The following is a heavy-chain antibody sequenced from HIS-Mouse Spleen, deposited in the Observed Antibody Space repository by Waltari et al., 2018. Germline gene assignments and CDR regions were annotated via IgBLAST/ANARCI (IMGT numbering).Heavy chain of an antibody. CDR1: GFTFSSYS. J-gene: IGHJ3*02. V-gene: IGHV3-21*01. CDR2: ISSSSSYI. CDR3: ARRLLTGDAFDI. Sequence: EVQLVQSGGGLVKPGGSLRLCCAASGFTFSSYSMNWVRQAPGKGLEWVSSISSSSSYIYYADSVKGRFTISRDNAKNSLYLQMNSLRAEDTTVYYCARRLLTGDAFDIWGQGTMVTVSS. D-gene: IGHD7-27*01.